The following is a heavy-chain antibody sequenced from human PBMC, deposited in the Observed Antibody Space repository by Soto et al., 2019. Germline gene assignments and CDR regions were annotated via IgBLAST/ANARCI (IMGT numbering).Heavy chain of an antibody. D-gene: IGHD2-15*01. CDR3: ARTEGGSLGMDV. CDR2: IWYDGSNK. CDR1: GFTFSSYG. J-gene: IGHJ6*02. Sequence: VGSLRLSCAASGFTFSSYGMHWVRQAPGKGLEWVAVIWYDGSNKYYADSVKGRFTISRDNSKNTLYLQMNSLRAEDTAVYYCARTEGGSLGMDVWGQGTTVTVSS. V-gene: IGHV3-33*01.